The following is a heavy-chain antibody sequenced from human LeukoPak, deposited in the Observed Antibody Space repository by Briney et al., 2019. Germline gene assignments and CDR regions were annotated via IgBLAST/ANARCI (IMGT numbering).Heavy chain of an antibody. CDR1: GGTFSSYA. J-gene: IGHJ6*03. CDR2: IIPIFGTA. V-gene: IGHV1-69*13. Sequence: SVKVSCKASGGTFSSYAISWVRQAPGQGLERMGGIIPIFGTANYAQKFQGRVTITADESTSTAYMELSSLRSEDTAVYYCARAPAALAAHYYMDVWGKGTTVTVSS. D-gene: IGHD6-6*01. CDR3: ARAPAALAAHYYMDV.